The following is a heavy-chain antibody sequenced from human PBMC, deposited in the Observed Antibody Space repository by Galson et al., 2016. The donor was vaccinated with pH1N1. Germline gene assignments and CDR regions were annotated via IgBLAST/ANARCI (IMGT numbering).Heavy chain of an antibody. J-gene: IGHJ4*02. D-gene: IGHD3-16*01. Sequence: SVKVSCKASGYPFTRYYFHWVRQAPGQGLEWMGGIIALFGTTNYAQRFQGRVTITADESSNTVYMELSSLTSEDTAVYYCARETGYYCGLGSFDYWGQGTLVTVSS. CDR2: IIALFGTT. CDR3: ARETGYYCGLGSFDY. V-gene: IGHV1-69*13. CDR1: GYPFTRYY.